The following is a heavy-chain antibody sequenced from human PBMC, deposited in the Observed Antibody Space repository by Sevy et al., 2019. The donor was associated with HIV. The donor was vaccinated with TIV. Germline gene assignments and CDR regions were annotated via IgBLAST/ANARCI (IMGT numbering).Heavy chain of an antibody. CDR2: FIPMFDTA. J-gene: IGHJ6*02. V-gene: IGHV1-69*13. CDR1: GGTFSNYA. Sequence: ASVKVSCKASGGTFSNYAISWVRQAPGQGLEWMGGFIPMFDTANYAQKFQGKVTLTADGSTTTAYMELSSLRSDDTAVHYCAGSYFDSSGYSPLYYYGMDVWGQGTTVTVSS. D-gene: IGHD3-22*01. CDR3: AGSYFDSSGYSPLYYYGMDV.